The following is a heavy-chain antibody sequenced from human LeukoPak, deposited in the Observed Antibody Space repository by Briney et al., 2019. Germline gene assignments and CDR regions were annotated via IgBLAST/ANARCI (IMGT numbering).Heavy chain of an antibody. V-gene: IGHV4-38-2*02. CDR3: ARDHSNYEPTNWFDP. J-gene: IGHJ5*02. CDR2: IYHSGST. Sequence: PSETLSLTCTVSGYSISSGYYWGWIRQPPGKGLEWIGSIYHSGSTYYNPSLKSRVTISVDTSKNQFSLKLSSVTAADTAVYYCARDHSNYEPTNWFDPWGQGTLVTVSS. D-gene: IGHD4-11*01. CDR1: GYSISSGYY.